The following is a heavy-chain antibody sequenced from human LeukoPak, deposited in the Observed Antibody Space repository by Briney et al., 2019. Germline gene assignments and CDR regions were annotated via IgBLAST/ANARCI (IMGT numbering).Heavy chain of an antibody. CDR3: ARHGTVTHRFDY. Sequence: SETLSLTCTVSGGSISSYYWSWIRQPPGKGLEWIGYIYYRSTYYNPSLKSRVTISVDSSKNQCSLKLSSVTAADTAVYYCARHGTVTHRFDYWGQGTLVTVSS. J-gene: IGHJ4*02. V-gene: IGHV4-59*08. CDR1: GGSISSYY. D-gene: IGHD4-17*01. CDR2: IYYRST.